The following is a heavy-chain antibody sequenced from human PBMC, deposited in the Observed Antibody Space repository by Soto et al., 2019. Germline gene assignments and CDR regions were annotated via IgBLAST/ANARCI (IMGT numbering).Heavy chain of an antibody. CDR3: ARVTGGAFDI. J-gene: IGHJ3*02. CDR1: GFNFSSYD. D-gene: IGHD2-15*01. Sequence: GGSLRLSCAASGFNFSSYDMHWVRQATGKGLEWVSAIGTAGDPYYPRSVKGRFTISRENAKNSLYLQMNRLRAGDTAVYYCARVTGGAFDIWGQGTMVTVSS. CDR2: IGTAGDP. V-gene: IGHV3-13*05.